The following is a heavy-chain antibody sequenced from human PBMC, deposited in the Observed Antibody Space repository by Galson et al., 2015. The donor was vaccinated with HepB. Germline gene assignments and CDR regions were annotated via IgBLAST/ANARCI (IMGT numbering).Heavy chain of an antibody. D-gene: IGHD4-23*01. CDR2: ISGSGERT. CDR3: AKAVVTTFHDAFDI. J-gene: IGHJ3*02. Sequence: SLRLSCAASGLTLSSYAMSWVRQAPGKGLEWVSLISGSGERTYYADSVKGRFTISRDNSKNTLFLQMNSLRAEDTAVYYCAKAVVTTFHDAFDIWGQGTMVTVSS. V-gene: IGHV3-23*01. CDR1: GLTLSSYA.